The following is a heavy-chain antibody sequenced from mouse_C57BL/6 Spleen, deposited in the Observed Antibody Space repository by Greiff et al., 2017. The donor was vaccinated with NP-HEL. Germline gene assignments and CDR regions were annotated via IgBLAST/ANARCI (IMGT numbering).Heavy chain of an antibody. V-gene: IGHV5-2*01. CDR1: EYEFPSHD. Sequence: EVQGVESGGGLVQPGESLKLSCESNEYEFPSHDMSWVRKTPEKRLELVAAINSDGGSTYYPDTMERRFIISRDNTKKTLYLQMSSLGSEDKAVYYCARHDGYTRYFDVWGTGTTVTVSS. CDR3: ARHDGYTRYFDV. J-gene: IGHJ1*03. CDR2: INSDGGST. D-gene: IGHD2-3*01.